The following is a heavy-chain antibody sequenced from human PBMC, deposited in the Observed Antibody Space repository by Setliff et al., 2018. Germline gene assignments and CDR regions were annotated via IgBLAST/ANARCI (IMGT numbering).Heavy chain of an antibody. CDR2: INIGGGSA. Sequence: ASVKVSCKASGYTFTSYYMYWLRQAPGQGPEWMGIINIGGGSASYAQKFQGRVTMTRDTSTSTVYMELNSLTSDDTAVYYCARAGLAAAGRKGVFDHWGQGTLVTVSS. D-gene: IGHD6-25*01. CDR3: ARAGLAAAGRKGVFDH. V-gene: IGHV1-46*01. CDR1: GYTFTSYY. J-gene: IGHJ4*02.